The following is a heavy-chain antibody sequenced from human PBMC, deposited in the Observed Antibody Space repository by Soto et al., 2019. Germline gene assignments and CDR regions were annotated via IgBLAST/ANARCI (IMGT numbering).Heavy chain of an antibody. V-gene: IGHV3-30-3*01. CDR1: GFTFSSYA. J-gene: IGHJ4*02. Sequence: VGSLRLSCAASGFTFSSYAMHWVRQAPGKGLEWVAVISYDGSNKYYADSVKGRFTISRDNSKNTLYLQMNSLRAEDTAVYYCARSADYGYFDYWGQGTLVTVS. D-gene: IGHD4-17*01. CDR2: ISYDGSNK. CDR3: ARSADYGYFDY.